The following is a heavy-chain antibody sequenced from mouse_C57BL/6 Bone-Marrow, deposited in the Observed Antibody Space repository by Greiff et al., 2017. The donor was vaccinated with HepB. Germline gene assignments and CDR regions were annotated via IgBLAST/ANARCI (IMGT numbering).Heavy chain of an antibody. D-gene: IGHD2-13*01. CDR1: GYKFTDYE. CDR3: TRSVDGDYWYLFAY. J-gene: IGHJ3*01. Sequence: QVQLQQSGAELVRPGASVTLSCKASGYKFTDYEMHWVKQTPGHGLEWIGAIDPETGGTAYNQKFKGKAILTADTSSSTAYMQLRSLTTEDSAVYYCTRSVDGDYWYLFAYWGQGTLVTVTA. CDR2: IDPETGGT. V-gene: IGHV1-15*01.